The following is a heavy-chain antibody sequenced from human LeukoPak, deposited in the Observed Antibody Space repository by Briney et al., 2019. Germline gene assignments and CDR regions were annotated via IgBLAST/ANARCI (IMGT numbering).Heavy chain of an antibody. CDR1: GGSFSGYY. CDR2: INHSGST. D-gene: IGHD1-26*01. Sequence: SETLSLTCAVYGGSFSGYYWSWIRQPPGKGLEWVGEINHSGSTNYNPSLKSRVTISVDTSKNQFSLKLSSVTAADTAVFYCARRDHSGSYYVDYWGQGTLVTVSS. CDR3: ARRDHSGSYYVDY. J-gene: IGHJ4*02. V-gene: IGHV4-34*01.